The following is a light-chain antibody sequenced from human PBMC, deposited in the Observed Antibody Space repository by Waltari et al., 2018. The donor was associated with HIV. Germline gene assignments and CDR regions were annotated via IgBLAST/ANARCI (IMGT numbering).Light chain of an antibody. V-gene: IGKV4-1*01. Sequence: VMTQSPDSLAVSLGERATINCTSSTSVLYSSNNKNYLAWYQQKPGQPPKLLVYWASTRESGVPGRFSGSGSGTDFTLTISSLQAEDVAVYYCQQYYSSPLTFGGGTKVEIK. CDR3: QQYYSSPLT. CDR2: WAS. J-gene: IGKJ4*01. CDR1: TSVLYSSNNKNY.